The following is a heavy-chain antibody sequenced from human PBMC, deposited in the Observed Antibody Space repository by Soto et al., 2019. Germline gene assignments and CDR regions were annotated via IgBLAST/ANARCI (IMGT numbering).Heavy chain of an antibody. J-gene: IGHJ3*02. D-gene: IGHD2-8*01. CDR2: ISAYTGNT. CDR1: GYTFTNYG. CDR3: ARDHPAPCTDDAFDI. V-gene: IGHV1-18*01. Sequence: QVQLVQSGAEVKKPGASVKVSCKASGYTFTNYGISWVRQAPGQGLEWMGWISAYTGNTNYAQKVQGRVTMTTDTSTSTAYMERRSLRSDDTAVYYCARDHPAPCTDDAFDIWGQGTMVTVSS.